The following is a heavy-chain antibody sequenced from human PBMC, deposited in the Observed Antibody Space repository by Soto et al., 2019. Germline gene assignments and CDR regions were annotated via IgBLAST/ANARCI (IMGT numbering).Heavy chain of an antibody. J-gene: IGHJ6*02. V-gene: IGHV3-30-3*01. Sequence: GGSLRLSCAASGFTFSSYAMHWVRQAPGKGLEWVAVISYDGSNKYYADSVKGRFTISRDNSKNTLYLQMNGLRAEDTAVYYCARDGRASWLQLGPSNYYYYGMDVWGQGTTVTVSS. D-gene: IGHD5-12*01. CDR3: ARDGRASWLQLGPSNYYYYGMDV. CDR1: GFTFSSYA. CDR2: ISYDGSNK.